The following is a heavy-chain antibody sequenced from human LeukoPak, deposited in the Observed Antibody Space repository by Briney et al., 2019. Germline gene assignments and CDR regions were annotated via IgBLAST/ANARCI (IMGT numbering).Heavy chain of an antibody. J-gene: IGHJ4*02. D-gene: IGHD2-21*02. CDR2: IRYDGSNK. CDR1: RFTFSNYG. Sequence: GGSLRLSCAASRFTFSNYGMHWVRQAPGKGLEWVAFIRYDGSNKYYADSVKGRFTISRDNSKNTLYLQMNSLRGEDTAVYYCATTWGDHGRQAFDYWGQGTLVTVSS. CDR3: ATTWGDHGRQAFDY. V-gene: IGHV3-30*02.